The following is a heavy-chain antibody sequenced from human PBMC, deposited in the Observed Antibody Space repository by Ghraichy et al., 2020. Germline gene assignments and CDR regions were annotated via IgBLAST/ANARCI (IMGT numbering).Heavy chain of an antibody. D-gene: IGHD4-23*01. CDR2: IRGSGAST. Sequence: GGSLRLSCAASGFIFSSYVMSWVRQAPGKGLEWVASIRGSGASTYYADSAKGRFTISRDNSENTLSLHMNSLRAEDTAVYYCAKVSTTVLTPIDYWGQGTLVTVSS. CDR3: AKVSTTVLTPIDY. V-gene: IGHV3-23*01. CDR1: GFIFSSYV. J-gene: IGHJ4*02.